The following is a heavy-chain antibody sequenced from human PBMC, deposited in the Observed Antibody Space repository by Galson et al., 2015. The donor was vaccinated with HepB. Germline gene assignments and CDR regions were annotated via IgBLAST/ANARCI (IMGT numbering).Heavy chain of an antibody. D-gene: IGHD4-17*01. CDR3: AASGGYGDLY. V-gene: IGHV3-48*01. CDR2: ITSSSNPI. Sequence: SLRLSCAASGFPFSTYAMNWLRQAPGKGLEWVSYITSSSNPIYYADSVKGRFTISRDNAKNSLYLQMNSLRGEDTAVYYCAASGGYGDLYWGQGTLVTVSS. CDR1: GFPFSTYA. J-gene: IGHJ4*02.